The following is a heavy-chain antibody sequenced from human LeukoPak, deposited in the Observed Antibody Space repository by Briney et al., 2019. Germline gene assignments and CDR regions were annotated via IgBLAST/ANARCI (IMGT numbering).Heavy chain of an antibody. CDR1: GGFISSYY. CDR2: IFYSGST. D-gene: IGHD3-22*01. V-gene: IGHV4-59*08. J-gene: IGHJ4*02. CDR3: ARHGSVSSGALV. Sequence: SETLSLTCTVSGGFISSYYWSWIRQPPGKGLEWIGYIFYSGSTNYNPSLKSRVTISVDTSKNQFSLKLSSVTAADTAVYYCARHGSVSSGALVWGQGTLVTVSS.